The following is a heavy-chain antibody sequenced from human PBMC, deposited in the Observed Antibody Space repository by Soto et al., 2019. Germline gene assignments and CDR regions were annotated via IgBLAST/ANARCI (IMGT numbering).Heavy chain of an antibody. Sequence: KTSETLSHSCTFSGGSNSSSSYSWGWIRQPPVKGLVWIGSVYYIGSTYYNPSLKSRVTISVDTSKNQFSLKLSSVTAADTALSYCARPPQYIIWYFDLWGRGTLVTVSS. D-gene: IGHD3-10*01. V-gene: IGHV4-39*01. J-gene: IGHJ2*01. CDR3: ARPPQYIIWYFDL. CDR1: GGSNSSSSYS. CDR2: VYYIGST.